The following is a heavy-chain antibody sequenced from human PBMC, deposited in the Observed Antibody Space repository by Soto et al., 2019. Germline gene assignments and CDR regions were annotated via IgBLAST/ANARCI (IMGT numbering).Heavy chain of an antibody. CDR2: IYYSGST. CDR1: GVSISSYY. D-gene: IGHD4-17*01. Sequence: ASETLSLTCTVSGVSISSYYWSWIRQPPGKGLEWIGYIYYSGSTNYNPSLKSRVTISVDTSKNQFSLKLSSVTAADTAVYYCARTPHLDYGDYGYFQHWGQGTLVTVSS. V-gene: IGHV4-59*08. CDR3: ARTPHLDYGDYGYFQH. J-gene: IGHJ1*01.